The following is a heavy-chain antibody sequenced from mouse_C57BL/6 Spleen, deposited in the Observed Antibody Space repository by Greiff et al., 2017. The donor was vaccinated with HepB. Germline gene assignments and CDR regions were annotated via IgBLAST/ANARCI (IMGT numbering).Heavy chain of an antibody. CDR2: INPSTGGT. Sequence: LVESGPELVKPGASVKISCKASGYSFTGYYMNWVKQSPEKSLEWIGEINPSTGGTTYNQKFKAKATLTVDKSSSTAYMQLKSLTSEDSAVYYCARRGGYYGDWYFDVWGTGTTVTVSS. V-gene: IGHV1-42*01. D-gene: IGHD2-3*01. CDR3: ARRGGYYGDWYFDV. J-gene: IGHJ1*03. CDR1: GYSFTGYY.